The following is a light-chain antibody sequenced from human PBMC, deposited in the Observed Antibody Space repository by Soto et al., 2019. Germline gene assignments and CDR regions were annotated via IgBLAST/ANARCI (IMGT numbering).Light chain of an antibody. Sequence: EIVLTQSPATLSLSPGERVTLSCRASQSISSYLAWYQQKPGQAPRLLIYEASNRATGIPARFSGSGSGTDFTLTISSLEPEDLAVYYCQQRSNWPPYTFGQGTKLEIK. V-gene: IGKV3-11*01. CDR1: QSISSY. CDR2: EAS. J-gene: IGKJ2*01. CDR3: QQRSNWPPYT.